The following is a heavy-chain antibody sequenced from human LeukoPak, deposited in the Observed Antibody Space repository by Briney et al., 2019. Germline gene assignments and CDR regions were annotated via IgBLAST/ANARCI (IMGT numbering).Heavy chain of an antibody. CDR3: ARTEMAYYFDY. D-gene: IGHD5-24*01. V-gene: IGHV3-21*01. J-gene: IGHJ4*02. CDR1: GFTFSSYS. CDR2: ISSSSYI. Sequence: GGSLRLSCAASGFTFSSYSMNWVRQAPGKGLEWVSSISSSSYIYYADSVKGRFTISRDNAKNSLYLQMNSLRAEDTAVYYCARTEMAYYFDYWGQGTLVTVSS.